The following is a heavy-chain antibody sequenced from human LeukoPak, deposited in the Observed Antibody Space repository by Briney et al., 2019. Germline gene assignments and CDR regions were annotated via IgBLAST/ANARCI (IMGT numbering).Heavy chain of an antibody. V-gene: IGHV3-30*01. CDR2: TSYDGKNI. J-gene: IGHJ5*02. CDR1: GFTFSSYA. Sequence: PGRSLRLSCAASGFTFSSYAMHWVRQGPGKGLEWLGVTSYDGKNIHYSASAKGRFTIFRDNSKNTVYLQVNNVRPEDTAIYFCARDEYNNYGSGGWFDPWGLGTLVTVSS. D-gene: IGHD3-10*01. CDR3: ARDEYNNYGSGGWFDP.